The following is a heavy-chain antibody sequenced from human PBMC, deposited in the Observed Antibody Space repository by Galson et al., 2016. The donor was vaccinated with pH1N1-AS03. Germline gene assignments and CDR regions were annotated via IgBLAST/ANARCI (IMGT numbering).Heavy chain of an antibody. J-gene: IGHJ4*02. CDR2: ISAHIGHA. D-gene: IGHD1-14*01. V-gene: IGHV1-18*01. Sequence: SVKVSCKASGYTFSNYAFSWVRQTPGQGLEWMGWISAHIGHASYAQAFQGRLSMTIDASTNTTYMELRSLTTEDTAVYFCARVRTPETKTVSYDYWGQGTLLTVSS. CDR3: ARVRTPETKTVSYDY. CDR1: GYTFSNYA.